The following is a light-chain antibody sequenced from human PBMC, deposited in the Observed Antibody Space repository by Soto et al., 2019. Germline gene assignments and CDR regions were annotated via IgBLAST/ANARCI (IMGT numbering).Light chain of an antibody. CDR2: TAS. V-gene: IGKV1-5*03. J-gene: IGKJ3*01. Sequence: DIQMTQSPSTLSAFVGDRVTIACRASQNISSWLAWYQQKPGKAPKILIHTASTLESGVPARFSGSGSGTEFSLTISSLQPDDFATYYCQQYHLLSTFGPGTKVDL. CDR3: QQYHLLST. CDR1: QNISSW.